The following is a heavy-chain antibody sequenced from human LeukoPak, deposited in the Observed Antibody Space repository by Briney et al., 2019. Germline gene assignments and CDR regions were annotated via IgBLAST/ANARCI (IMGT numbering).Heavy chain of an antibody. J-gene: IGHJ6*03. CDR3: ARDYYDSSGYYRHYYYYYYMDV. CDR1: GGTFSSYA. D-gene: IGHD3-22*01. CDR2: IIPIFGTA. V-gene: IGHV1-69*06. Sequence: EALVKVSCKASGGTFSSYAISWVRQAPGQGLEWMGGIIPIFGTANYAQKFQGRVTITADKSTSTAYMELSSLRSEDTAVYYCARDYYDSSGYYRHYYYYYYMDVWGKGTTVTVSS.